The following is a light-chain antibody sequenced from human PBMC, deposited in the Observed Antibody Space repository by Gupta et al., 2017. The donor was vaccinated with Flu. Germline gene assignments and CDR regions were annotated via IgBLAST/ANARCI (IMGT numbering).Light chain of an antibody. J-gene: IGKJ4*01. V-gene: IGKV3-15*01. CDR1: QSVSSN. Sequence: SPAPLSVSPGERATRSCRDSQSVSSNLEWYQQKPGQAPRLIIYGASNSATGTPDRFSGSGYLKEFTLTSSRRQYEDFAVYYGQQDNTSHSFGGGTKVDIK. CDR3: QQDNTSHS. CDR2: GAS.